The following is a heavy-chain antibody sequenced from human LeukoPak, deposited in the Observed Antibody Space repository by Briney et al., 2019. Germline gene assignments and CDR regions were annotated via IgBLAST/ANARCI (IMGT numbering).Heavy chain of an antibody. CDR2: INHSGST. Sequence: SETLSLTCAVYGGSFSGYYWSWIRQPPGKGLEWIGEINHSGSTNYNPSLKSRVTISVDTSKNQFSLKLSSVTAADTAVYYCARAARYYYGSGKTGVDHWGQGTLVTVSS. D-gene: IGHD3-10*01. J-gene: IGHJ4*02. CDR1: GGSFSGYY. CDR3: ARAARYYYGSGKTGVDH. V-gene: IGHV4-34*01.